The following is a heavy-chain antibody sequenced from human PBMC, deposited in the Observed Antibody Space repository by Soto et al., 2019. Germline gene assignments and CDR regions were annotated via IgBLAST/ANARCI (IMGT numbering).Heavy chain of an antibody. V-gene: IGHV4-30-4*01. J-gene: IGHJ4*02. D-gene: IGHD3-16*01. CDR3: AREGGESSDGLYYFDS. CDR2: IYYSGNT. CDR1: GGSTSSDNY. Sequence: PSETLSLTCTVSGGSTSSDNYGSWMRQPPGKGLEWIGHIYYSGNTDYNPSLKSRLAISIDTSKNQFSLKLSSVTAADTAVYFCAREGGESSDGLYYFDSWGQGSLVTVSS.